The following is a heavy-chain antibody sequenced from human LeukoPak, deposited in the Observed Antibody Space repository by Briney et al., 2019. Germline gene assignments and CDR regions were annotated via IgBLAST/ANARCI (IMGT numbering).Heavy chain of an antibody. CDR1: GGSFSGYY. Sequence: SETLSLTCAVYGGSFSGYYWNWIRQPPGKGLEWIGEINHSGSTNYNPPLKSRVTISVDTSKNQFSLKLNSVTAADTAVYYCARGANRLYCSSTSSIPRRCGAFDIWGQGTMVTVSS. J-gene: IGHJ3*02. V-gene: IGHV4-34*01. CDR3: ARGANRLYCSSTSSIPRRCGAFDI. D-gene: IGHD2-2*01. CDR2: INHSGST.